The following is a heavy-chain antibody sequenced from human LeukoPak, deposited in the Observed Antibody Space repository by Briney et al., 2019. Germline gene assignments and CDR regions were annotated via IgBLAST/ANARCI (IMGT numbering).Heavy chain of an antibody. J-gene: IGHJ1*01. D-gene: IGHD2-2*01. CDR1: GYTFTTYS. Sequence: ASVKVSCKASGYTFTTYSLAWVRKPPGPSLELMGWISVNNAGTNYAQSFQDRVTLTRYSSTNTAVLELRSLVSDDAAIIYCATATQPRGYFLHWGQGTLVTVSS. CDR2: ISVNNAGT. V-gene: IGHV1-18*01. CDR3: ATATQPRGYFLH.